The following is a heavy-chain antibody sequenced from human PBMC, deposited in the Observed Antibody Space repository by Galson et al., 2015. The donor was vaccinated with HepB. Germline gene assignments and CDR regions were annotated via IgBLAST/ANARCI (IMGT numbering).Heavy chain of an antibody. J-gene: IGHJ4*02. V-gene: IGHV4-61*01. CDR1: GGSVSSGSYY. CDR2: IYYSGST. Sequence: ETLSLTCTVSGGSVSSGSYYWSWIRQPPGKGLELIGYIYYSGSTNYNPSLKSRVTISVDTSKNQFSLKLSSVTAADTAVYYCARMGAVAKNDYWGQGTLVTVSS. CDR3: ARMGAVAKNDY. D-gene: IGHD6-19*01.